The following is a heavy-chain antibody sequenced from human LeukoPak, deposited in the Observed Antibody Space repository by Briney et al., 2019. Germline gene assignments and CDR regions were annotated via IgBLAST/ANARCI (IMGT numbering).Heavy chain of an antibody. J-gene: IGHJ4*02. Sequence: ASVKVSCKASGGTFSSYAMSWVRQAPGKGLEWVSAISGSGGSTYYADSVKGRFTISRDNSKNTLYLQMNSLRAEDTAVYYCAKDRRPTYYYDSSGYYFDYWGQGTLVTVSS. CDR3: AKDRRPTYYYDSSGYYFDY. CDR1: GGTFSSYA. V-gene: IGHV3-23*01. CDR2: ISGSGGST. D-gene: IGHD3-22*01.